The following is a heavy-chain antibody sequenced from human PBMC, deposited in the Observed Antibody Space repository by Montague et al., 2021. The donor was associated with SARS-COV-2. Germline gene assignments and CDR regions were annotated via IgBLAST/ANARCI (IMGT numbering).Heavy chain of an antibody. CDR2: VTTSGTT. CDR3: ARTPTRPLSLDS. D-gene: IGHD6-6*01. J-gene: IGHJ4*02. V-gene: IGHV4-4*07. CDR1: GGSITGFS. Sequence: SETLSLTRALSGGSITGFSWSWVRQPAGKGLEWIGRVTTSGTTNYSPSLRSRVTMSVDTSKNQFSLNLNSVTAADTAIYYCARTPTRPLSLDSWGQGTLVTVSS.